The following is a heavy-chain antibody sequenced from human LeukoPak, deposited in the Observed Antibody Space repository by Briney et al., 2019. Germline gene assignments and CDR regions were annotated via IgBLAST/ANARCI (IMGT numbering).Heavy chain of an antibody. Sequence: GGSLRLSCAASGFTFSDHYMDWVRQAPGKGLEWVAVISYDGSNKYYADSVKGRFTISRDNSRNTLYLQMNSLRAEDTAVYYCAFHNSSGNFGYWGQGTLVTVSS. CDR2: ISYDGSNK. CDR3: AFHNSSGNFGY. CDR1: GFTFSDHY. J-gene: IGHJ4*02. V-gene: IGHV3-30*03. D-gene: IGHD3-22*01.